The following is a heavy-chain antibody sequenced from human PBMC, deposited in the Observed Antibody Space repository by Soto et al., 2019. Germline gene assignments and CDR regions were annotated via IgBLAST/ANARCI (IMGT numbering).Heavy chain of an antibody. J-gene: IGHJ6*02. CDR3: AKPVRYYDFWSGFSGYYGMDV. CDR1: GFTFSSYG. CDR2: ISYDGSNK. V-gene: IGHV3-30*18. Sequence: GSLRLSCAASGFTFSSYGMHWVRQAPGKGLEWVAVISYDGSNKYYADSVKGRFTISRDNSKNTLYLQMNSLRAEDTAVYYCAKPVRYYDFWSGFSGYYGMDVWGQGTTVTVSS. D-gene: IGHD3-3*01.